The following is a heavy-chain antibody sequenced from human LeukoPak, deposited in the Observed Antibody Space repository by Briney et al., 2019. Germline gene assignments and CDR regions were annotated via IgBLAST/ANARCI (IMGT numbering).Heavy chain of an antibody. Sequence: GGSLRLSCAASGFTFSTYGMHWVRQAPGKGLEWVAVIWYDGSNKYYADSVKGRFTISKDNSKNTLYLQMNSLRAEDTAVYYCTRDFFGTHDYWGQGTLVTVSS. V-gene: IGHV3-33*01. J-gene: IGHJ4*02. CDR2: IWYDGSNK. CDR1: GFTFSTYG. D-gene: IGHD1-7*01. CDR3: TRDFFGTHDY.